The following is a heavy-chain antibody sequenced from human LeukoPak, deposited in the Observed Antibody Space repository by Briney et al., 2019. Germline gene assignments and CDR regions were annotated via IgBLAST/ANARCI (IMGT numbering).Heavy chain of an antibody. Sequence: GGSLRLSCAASGFTVSSNYMSWVRQAPGKGLEWVSGITGSGGNRYYADSVKGRFTISRDNSKNTLYLQMNSLRAEDTAVYYCAKDDNYIRFLSWGQGTLVTVSS. CDR2: ITGSGGNR. J-gene: IGHJ5*02. CDR1: GFTVSSNY. CDR3: AKDDNYIRFLS. V-gene: IGHV3-23*01. D-gene: IGHD3-16*01.